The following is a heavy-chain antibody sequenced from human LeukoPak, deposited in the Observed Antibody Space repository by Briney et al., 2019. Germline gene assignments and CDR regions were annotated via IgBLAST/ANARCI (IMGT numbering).Heavy chain of an antibody. Sequence: ASVKVSCKASGYTFTSYDINWVRQATGQGLEWMGWMNPNSGNTGYAQKFQGRVTMTRNTSISTAYMELSSLRSEDTAVYYCARLGTVGGIFGVVGAHYYYYGMDVWGQGTTVTVSS. D-gene: IGHD3-3*01. V-gene: IGHV1-8*01. CDR3: ARLGTVGGIFGVVGAHYYYYGMDV. CDR1: GYTFTSYD. J-gene: IGHJ6*02. CDR2: MNPNSGNT.